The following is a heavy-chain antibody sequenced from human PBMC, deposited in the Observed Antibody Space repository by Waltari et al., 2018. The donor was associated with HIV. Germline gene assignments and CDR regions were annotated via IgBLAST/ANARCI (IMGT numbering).Heavy chain of an antibody. V-gene: IGHV3-23*04. CDR2: VIGSDKST. J-gene: IGHJ4*02. D-gene: IGHD3-9*01. Sequence: EVHLEESGGGLVQPGGSLRLSCFVSGVDFVPSAMTWVRQAPGKDLELFSSVIGSDKSTHYAQSVKGRFSISRDTSKRALFLQMDDLGGDDVAVYYCAKEASVSTGPLESWGQGTLVIVSS. CDR3: AKEASVSTGPLES. CDR1: GVDFVPSA.